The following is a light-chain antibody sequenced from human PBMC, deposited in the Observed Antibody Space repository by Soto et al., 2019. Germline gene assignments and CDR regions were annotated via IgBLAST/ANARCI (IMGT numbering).Light chain of an antibody. CDR3: AVWDDNLNGVV. CDR2: GDN. Sequence: QSVLTQPPSASGTPGQRVTISCSGSSSNIGINTVNWYQQLPGTAPKLLMYGDNQRPSGVPDRLSGSKSGTSASLAISGLQSEDEADYYCAVWDDNLNGVVFGGRTKLTVL. CDR1: SSNIGINT. V-gene: IGLV1-44*01. J-gene: IGLJ2*01.